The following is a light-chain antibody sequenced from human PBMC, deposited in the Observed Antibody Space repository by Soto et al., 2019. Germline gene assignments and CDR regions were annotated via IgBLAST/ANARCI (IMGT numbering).Light chain of an antibody. Sequence: QSVLTQPASVSGSPGQSITISCTGTSSNVGSYDLVSWYQQHPGKAPKVMIYEGGKRPSGVSNRFSGSKSGNTASLTISGLQAEDEADYYCCSYAGSRTLDVVFGGGTKVTVL. J-gene: IGLJ2*01. CDR1: SSNVGSYDL. CDR2: EGG. CDR3: CSYAGSRTLDVV. V-gene: IGLV2-23*03.